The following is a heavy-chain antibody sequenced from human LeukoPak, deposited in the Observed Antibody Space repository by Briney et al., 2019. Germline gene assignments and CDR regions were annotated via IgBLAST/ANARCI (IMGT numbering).Heavy chain of an antibody. CDR1: GGTSSSYA. CDR3: ARVPLGYDPVRDYYYGMDV. D-gene: IGHD3-22*01. CDR2: IIPIFGIA. Sequence: SVKVSCKASGGTSSSYAISWVRQAPGQGLEWMGRIIPIFGIANYAQKFQGRVTITADKSTSTAYMELSSLRSEDTAVYYCARVPLGYDPVRDYYYGMDVWGQGTTVTVSS. V-gene: IGHV1-69*04. J-gene: IGHJ6*02.